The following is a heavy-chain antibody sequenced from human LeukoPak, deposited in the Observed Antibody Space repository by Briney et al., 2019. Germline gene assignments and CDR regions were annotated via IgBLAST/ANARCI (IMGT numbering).Heavy chain of an antibody. CDR2: ISGSGGST. D-gene: IGHD3-22*01. CDR3: AKGALSMIVVVTWSDY. J-gene: IGHJ4*02. Sequence: GGSLRLSCAASGFTFSSYAMSWVRRAPGKGLEWVSAISGSGGSTYYADSVKGRFTISRDNSKNTLYLQMNSLRAEDTAVYYCAKGALSMIVVVTWSDYWGQGTLVTVSS. CDR1: GFTFSSYA. V-gene: IGHV3-23*01.